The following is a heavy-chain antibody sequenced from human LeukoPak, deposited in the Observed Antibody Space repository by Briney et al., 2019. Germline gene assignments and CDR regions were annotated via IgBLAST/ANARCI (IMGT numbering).Heavy chain of an antibody. J-gene: IGHJ5*02. Sequence: PSETLSLTCTVSGFSISSYYWRWLRQPPGKGLEWLGYIYYSGSTNYNPSLKSRVTISVDTSKNQFSLKLSSVTAADTAVYYCAREYYYDSSGYYYRWFDPWGQGTLVTVSS. CDR1: GFSISSYY. V-gene: IGHV4-59*01. CDR3: AREYYYDSSGYYYRWFDP. D-gene: IGHD3-22*01. CDR2: IYYSGST.